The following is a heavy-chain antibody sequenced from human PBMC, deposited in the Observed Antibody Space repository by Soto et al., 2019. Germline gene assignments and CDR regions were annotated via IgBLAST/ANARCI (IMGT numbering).Heavy chain of an antibody. J-gene: IGHJ3*02. Sequence: SETLSLTCTVSGGSISSYYWSWIRQPPGKGLEWIGDIYYSGSTNYNPSLKSRVTISVDTSKNQFSLKLSSVTAADTAVYYCARDHSHSSGTYDAFDIWGQGTMGTVSS. D-gene: IGHD3-22*01. CDR2: IYYSGST. CDR1: GGSISSYY. CDR3: ARDHSHSSGTYDAFDI. V-gene: IGHV4-59*01.